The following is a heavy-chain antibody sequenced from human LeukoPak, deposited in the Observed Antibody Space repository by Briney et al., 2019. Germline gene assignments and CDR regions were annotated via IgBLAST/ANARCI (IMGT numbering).Heavy chain of an antibody. CDR3: ARVRAKYSSSSGSY. CDR1: GYTSTGYY. V-gene: IGHV1-2*02. CDR2: INPNSGGT. Sequence: ASVKVSCKASGYTSTGYYMHWVRQAPGQGLEWMGWINPNSGGTNYAQKFQGRVTMTRDTSISTAYMELSRLRSDDTAVYYCARVRAKYSSSSGSYWGQGTLVTVSS. J-gene: IGHJ4*02. D-gene: IGHD6-6*01.